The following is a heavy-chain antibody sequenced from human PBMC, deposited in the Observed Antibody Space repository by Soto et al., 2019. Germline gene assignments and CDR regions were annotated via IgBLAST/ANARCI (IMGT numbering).Heavy chain of an antibody. Sequence: QVQLVESGGGVVQPGRSLRLSCAASGFTFSSYAMHWVRQAPGKGLEWVAVISHDGSNKYYADSVKGRFTISRDNSNNTLYLQMNSLSAEDTAVYYCAREGLLGYFDYWGQGTLVTVSS. CDR2: ISHDGSNK. J-gene: IGHJ4*02. CDR3: AREGLLGYFDY. CDR1: GFTFSSYA. D-gene: IGHD3-16*01. V-gene: IGHV3-30-3*01.